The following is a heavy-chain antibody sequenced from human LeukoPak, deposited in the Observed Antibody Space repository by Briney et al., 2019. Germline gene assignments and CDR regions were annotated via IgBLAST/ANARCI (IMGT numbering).Heavy chain of an antibody. V-gene: IGHV4-39*07. CDR2: INHSGST. Sequence: SETLSLTCTVSGGSISSSSYYWSWIRQPPGKGLEWIGEINHSGSTNYNPSLKSRVTISVDTSKNQFSLKLSSVTAADTAVYYCARVNYVSPGPYYYYGMDVWGQGTTVTVSS. D-gene: IGHD4-11*01. CDR3: ARVNYVSPGPYYYYGMDV. J-gene: IGHJ6*02. CDR1: GGSISSSSYY.